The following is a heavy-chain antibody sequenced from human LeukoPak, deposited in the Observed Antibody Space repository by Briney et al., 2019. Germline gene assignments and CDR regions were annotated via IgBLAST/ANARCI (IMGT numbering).Heavy chain of an antibody. Sequence: GGSLRLSCAAPGFTFSGSAMHCVRQASGEGLGWVGRIRSKANSYATAHAASVKGGFTISRDDSKNPAYLQMNSPKTEDTAVYYCTRPSSGDGYNWDYYYRDVWGKGTTVTVSS. J-gene: IGHJ6*03. CDR1: GFTFSGSA. V-gene: IGHV3-73*01. CDR2: IRSKANSYAT. D-gene: IGHD5-24*01. CDR3: TRPSSGDGYNWDYYYRDV.